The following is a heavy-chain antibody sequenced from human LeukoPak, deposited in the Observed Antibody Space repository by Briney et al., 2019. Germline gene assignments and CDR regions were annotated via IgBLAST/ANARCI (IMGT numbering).Heavy chain of an antibody. Sequence: PGGSLRLSCTASGFTFSSYGIHWVRQAPGTGLEWVAFIRYDGTNKYYTDSVKGRFTISRDNSKNTLYLQMNSLRPEDTATYYCAKGVAATVTYAFDACGQGTMVTVSS. CDR1: GFTFSSYG. CDR2: IRYDGTNK. CDR3: AKGVAATVTYAFDA. D-gene: IGHD1-26*01. J-gene: IGHJ3*01. V-gene: IGHV3-30*02.